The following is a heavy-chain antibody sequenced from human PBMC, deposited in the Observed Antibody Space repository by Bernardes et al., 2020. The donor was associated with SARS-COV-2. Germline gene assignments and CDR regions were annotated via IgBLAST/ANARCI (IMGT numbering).Heavy chain of an antibody. V-gene: IGHV4-31*03. CDR1: CGSSSSGYYY. J-gene: IGHJ4*02. CDR2: IYYSGST. CDR3: ARGPNDYGTPTAYFDY. D-gene: IGHD4-17*01. Sequence: SLNCSFSCGSSSSGYYYWSWIRQHPGKGLEWIGYIYYSGSTYYNPSLRSRVTMSIDTSKNQFSLKVSSVTAADTAVYYCARGPNDYGTPTAYFDYWGQGTLVTVSS.